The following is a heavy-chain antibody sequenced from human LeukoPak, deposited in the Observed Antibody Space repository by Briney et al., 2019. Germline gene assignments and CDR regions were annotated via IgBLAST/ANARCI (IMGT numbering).Heavy chain of an antibody. Sequence: PGGSLRLSCEASGFSMSVYWMSWVRQAPGKGLEWVGNIKQDGSERNYVDSVKGRFTISRDNAKKSLYLQMNSLRAEDTAVYYWARDWGAYYPSFDYWGKETLVTVSS. CDR3: ARDWGAYYPSFDY. V-gene: IGHV3-7*01. D-gene: IGHD3-22*01. J-gene: IGHJ4*02. CDR2: IKQDGSER. CDR1: GFSMSVYW.